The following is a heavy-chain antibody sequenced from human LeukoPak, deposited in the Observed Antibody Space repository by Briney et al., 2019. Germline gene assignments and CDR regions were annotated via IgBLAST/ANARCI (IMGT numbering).Heavy chain of an antibody. D-gene: IGHD3-22*01. Sequence: PGGSLRLSCVASGFTFSDYWMSWVRQAPGRGLEWVANIKEDGSEKYYVDSVKGRFTISRDNSKNTLYLQMNSLRAEDTAVYYCARDFRVGSSGYYYDYWGQGTLVTVSS. V-gene: IGHV3-7*01. CDR1: GFTFSDYW. CDR3: ARDFRVGSSGYYYDY. J-gene: IGHJ4*02. CDR2: IKEDGSEK.